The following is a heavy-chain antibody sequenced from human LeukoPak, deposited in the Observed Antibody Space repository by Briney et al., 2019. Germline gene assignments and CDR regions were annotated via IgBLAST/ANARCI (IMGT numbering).Heavy chain of an antibody. CDR3: ARELCSTTTCDFDY. V-gene: IGHV4-59*01. D-gene: IGHD2-2*01. CDR2: TYSTGST. CDR1: GASISSYY. Sequence: SETRSLTCRVSGASISSYYWSWIRQPPGKGRGWIGYTYSTGSTNYNPSLKSRVTISLDTSKNQFSLKLNSVTAADTAVYYCARELCSTTTCDFDYWGQGTLVTVSS. J-gene: IGHJ4*02.